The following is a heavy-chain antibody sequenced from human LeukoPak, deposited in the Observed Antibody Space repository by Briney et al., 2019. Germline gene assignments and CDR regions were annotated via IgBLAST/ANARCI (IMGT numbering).Heavy chain of an antibody. CDR2: IKQDGSEK. Sequence: GGSLRLSCAASGFTFSSYWMSWVRQAPGKGREWVANIKQDGSEKYYVDSVKGRFTISRDNAKNSLYLQMNSLRAEDTAVYYCARDAIAAAGGNWFDPWGQGTLVTVSS. CDR1: GFTFSSYW. D-gene: IGHD6-13*01. J-gene: IGHJ5*02. V-gene: IGHV3-7*03. CDR3: ARDAIAAAGGNWFDP.